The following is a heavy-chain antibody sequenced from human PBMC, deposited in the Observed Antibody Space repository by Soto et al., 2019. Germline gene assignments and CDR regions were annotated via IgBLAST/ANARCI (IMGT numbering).Heavy chain of an antibody. CDR3: ARDPPETTDYGMDV. V-gene: IGHV3-66*01. D-gene: IGHD1-7*01. J-gene: IGHJ6*02. Sequence: EVQLMESGGGLVQPGGSLRLSCAASGFTVYTHFMSWIRQAPGKGLEWVSFIYTDRSTYYADSVKGRFIISRDDSENTIYLQMNSLRAEDTAVYYRARDPPETTDYGMDVWGQGTTVTVSS. CDR1: GFTVYTHF. CDR2: IYTDRST.